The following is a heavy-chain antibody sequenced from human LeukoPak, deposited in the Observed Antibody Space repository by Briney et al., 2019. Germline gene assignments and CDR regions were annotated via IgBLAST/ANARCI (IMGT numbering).Heavy chain of an antibody. CDR1: GFTFDDYG. CDR3: ARDQATVTSGDFDY. CDR2: INWDATTT. D-gene: IGHD4-17*01. Sequence: PGGSLRLSCVASGFTFDDYGMSWVRQAPGKGLEWVSAINWDATTTRYADSVRGRFTISRDNAKNSLYLQMNSLRAEDTALYYCARDQATVTSGDFDYWGQGTLVTVSS. V-gene: IGHV3-20*04. J-gene: IGHJ4*02.